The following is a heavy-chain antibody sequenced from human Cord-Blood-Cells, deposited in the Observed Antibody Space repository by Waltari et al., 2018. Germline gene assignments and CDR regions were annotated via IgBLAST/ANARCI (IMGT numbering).Heavy chain of an antibody. CDR2: ISSSSSTI. CDR1: GFTFSTYR. V-gene: IGHV3-48*02. CDR3: ARDGGYSYGYDAFDI. Sequence: EVQLVESGGGLVQPGGSLRLSCASSGFTFSTYRMNWVRQAPGKGLEWVSYISSSSSTIYYADSVKGRFTISRDNAKNSLYLQMNSLRDEDTAVYYCARDGGYSYGYDAFDIWGQGTMVTVSS. J-gene: IGHJ3*02. D-gene: IGHD5-18*01.